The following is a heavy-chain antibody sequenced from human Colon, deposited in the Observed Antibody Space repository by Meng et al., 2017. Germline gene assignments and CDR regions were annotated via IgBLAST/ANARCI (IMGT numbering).Heavy chain of an antibody. CDR1: GGTFSSYA. V-gene: IGHV1-69*05. D-gene: IGHD3-22*01. J-gene: IGHJ5*02. Sequence: SVKVSCKASGGTFSSYAFSWVRQAPGQGLEWMGGIVPSFGTAKYAQKYQDRVSITTDESTSTAYMELRSLRSEDTAVYYCARGPNYYDIRSWGQGTQVTVSS. CDR2: IVPSFGTA. CDR3: ARGPNYYDIRS.